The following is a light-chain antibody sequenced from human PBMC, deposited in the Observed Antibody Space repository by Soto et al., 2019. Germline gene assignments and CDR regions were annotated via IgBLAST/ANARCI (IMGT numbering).Light chain of an antibody. V-gene: IGLV2-14*01. CDR3: SSYTSGSSVV. CDR1: SSDVGGYNY. Sequence: HSVLTQPASVSGSPGQSITISCTGTSSDVGGYNYVSWYQHHPGKAPKLMIYEVSNRPSGVSNRFSGSKSGNTASLTISWLQPEDEADYYCSSYTSGSSVVFGGGTKLTVL. CDR2: EVS. J-gene: IGLJ2*01.